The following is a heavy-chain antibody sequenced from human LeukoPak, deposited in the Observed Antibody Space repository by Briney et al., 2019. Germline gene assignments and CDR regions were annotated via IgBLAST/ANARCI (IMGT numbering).Heavy chain of an antibody. D-gene: IGHD2-15*01. J-gene: IGHJ3*02. Sequence: SVKVSCKASGGTFSSYAISWVRQAPGQGLEWMGRIIPILGIANYAQKFQGRVTITADKSTSTAYMELSRLRSDDTAVYYCARSKQVVVVAATSGASNDAFDIWGQGTMVTVSS. CDR1: GGTFSSYA. CDR2: IIPILGIA. CDR3: ARSKQVVVVAATSGASNDAFDI. V-gene: IGHV1-69*04.